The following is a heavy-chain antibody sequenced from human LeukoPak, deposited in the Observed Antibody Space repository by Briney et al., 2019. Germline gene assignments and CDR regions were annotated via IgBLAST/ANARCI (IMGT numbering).Heavy chain of an antibody. D-gene: IGHD5-24*01. CDR2: IKQDGSKK. CDR1: GFPFSSYW. V-gene: IGHV3-7*04. J-gene: IGHJ4*02. Sequence: GGSLRLSCVASGFPFSSYWMTWVRQAPGKGLEWVANIKQDGSKKSYVDSVKGRFTISRDNAKNSLYLQINSLRAEDTAIYYCTRVGYIDEGIDYWGQGTLVTVSS. CDR3: TRVGYIDEGIDY.